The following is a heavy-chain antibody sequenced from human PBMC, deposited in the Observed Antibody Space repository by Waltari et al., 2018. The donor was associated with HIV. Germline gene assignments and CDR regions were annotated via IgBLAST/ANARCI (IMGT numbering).Heavy chain of an antibody. V-gene: IGHV3-74*03. D-gene: IGHD2-8*01. Sequence: VESGGNVVQPGGSLSLSCTASGFVFGSHWMHWVLQSPGGGLFWVSRIDNDGRVIKYANSVKGRFTLSRDNTKEMLFLEMKSLRSEDSGIYYCVKDVAVTHYGVYYSGLDVWGQGTTVTV. CDR3: VKDVAVTHYGVYYSGLDV. CDR2: IDNDGRVI. CDR1: GFVFGSHW. J-gene: IGHJ6*02.